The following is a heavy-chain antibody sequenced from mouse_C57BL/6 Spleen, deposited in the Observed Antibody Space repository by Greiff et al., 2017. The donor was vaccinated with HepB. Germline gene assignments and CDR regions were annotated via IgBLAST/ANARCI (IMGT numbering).Heavy chain of an antibody. CDR2: IFPGSGIT. V-gene: IGHV1-75*01. D-gene: IGHD3-2*02. CDR3: ARAASSGYGFAY. Sequence: QVQLKESGPELVKPGASVKISCKASGYTFTDYYINWVKQRPGQGLEWIGWIFPGSGITYYNEKFKGKATLTVDKSSSTAYMLLSSLTSEDSAVYFCARAASSGYGFAYWGQGTLVTVSA. J-gene: IGHJ3*01. CDR1: GYTFTDYY.